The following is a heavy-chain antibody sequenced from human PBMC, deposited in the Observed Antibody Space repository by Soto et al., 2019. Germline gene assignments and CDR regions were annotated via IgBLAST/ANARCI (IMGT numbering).Heavy chain of an antibody. CDR2: ISGSGGST. CDR3: AKDKVLLGSPVNTVDY. V-gene: IGHV3-23*01. Sequence: GGSLRLSCAASGFTFSSYAMSWVRQAPGKGLEWVSAISGSGGSTYYADSVKGRFTISRDNSKNTLYLQMNSLRAEDTAVYYCAKDKVLLGSPVNTVDYWGQGTLVTVSS. J-gene: IGHJ4*02. CDR1: GFTFSSYA. D-gene: IGHD2-21*01.